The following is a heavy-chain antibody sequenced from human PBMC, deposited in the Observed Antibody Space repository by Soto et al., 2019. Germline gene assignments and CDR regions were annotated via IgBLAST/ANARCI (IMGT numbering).Heavy chain of an antibody. D-gene: IGHD1-1*01. CDR1: GFTFSSYS. V-gene: IGHV3-21*01. Sequence: GSLRLSCAASGFTFSSYSMNWARPAPGKGLEWVSSISSSSSYIYYADSVKGRFTTSRDNTKNSLYLQMNSLRAEDTAVYYCARDVSPTERIYHYYYGMDVWGQGTTVTVSS. J-gene: IGHJ6*02. CDR3: ARDVSPTERIYHYYYGMDV. CDR2: ISSSSSYI.